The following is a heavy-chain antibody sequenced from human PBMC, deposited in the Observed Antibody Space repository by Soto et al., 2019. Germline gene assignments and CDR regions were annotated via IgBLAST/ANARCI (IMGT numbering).Heavy chain of an antibody. CDR1: GFTFISYE. CDR3: ARAESFGLCDY. CDR2: ISSSGSTI. Sequence: WGSLRLSCAASGFTFISYEINWCRQAPFKGLEWVSYISSSGSTIYYADSVKGRFTISRDNAENSLYLQMNSLRAEDTAVYYCARAESFGLCDYWGQGTLVTVSS. D-gene: IGHD3-16*01. V-gene: IGHV3-48*03. J-gene: IGHJ4*02.